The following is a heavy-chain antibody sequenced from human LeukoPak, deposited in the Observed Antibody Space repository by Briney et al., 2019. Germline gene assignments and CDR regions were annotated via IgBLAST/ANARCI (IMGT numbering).Heavy chain of an antibody. D-gene: IGHD6-19*01. V-gene: IGHV4-30-4*01. CDR1: GGSISSGDYY. Sequence: PSQTLSLTCTVSGGSISSGDYYWSWIRQPPGKGLEWIGYIYYSGSTYYNPSLKSRVTISVDTSKNQFSLKLTSVTAADTAVYYCARQSTKYSSGWFFDYWGQGTLVTVSS. CDR2: IYYSGST. J-gene: IGHJ4*02. CDR3: ARQSTKYSSGWFFDY.